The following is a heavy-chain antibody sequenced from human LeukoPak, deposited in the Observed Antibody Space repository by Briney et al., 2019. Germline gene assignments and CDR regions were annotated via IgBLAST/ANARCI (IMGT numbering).Heavy chain of an antibody. CDR2: IWYDGNTK. CDR1: GFTLSAHG. J-gene: IGHJ4*02. CDR3: ARDEVITFRLFDH. Sequence: GMSLRLSCAASGFTLSAHGMHWVRQAPGKGLEWLAVIWYDGNTKYYSDSVKGRFTISRDSYKNTLYLEMNSLRAEDTAVYYCARDEVITFRLFDHWGQGTLVTVSS. V-gene: IGHV3-33*01. D-gene: IGHD1-14*01.